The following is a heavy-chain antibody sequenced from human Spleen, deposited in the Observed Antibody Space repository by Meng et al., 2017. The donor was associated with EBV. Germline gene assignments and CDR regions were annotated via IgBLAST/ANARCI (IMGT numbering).Heavy chain of an antibody. D-gene: IGHD4-23*01. CDR1: GYTFTTYY. CDR2: INPSGGST. CDR3: ARDYGGNSGGDF. Sequence: HVQLVQSGAEVKKPGASVKVSCKASGYTFTTYYIHWVRQAPGQGLEWVGMINPSGGSTTYAQRFQGRVTMTRDTSTSTVYMELSSLTSEDTAVYYCARDYGGNSGGDFWGQGTLVTASS. V-gene: IGHV1-46*01. J-gene: IGHJ4*02.